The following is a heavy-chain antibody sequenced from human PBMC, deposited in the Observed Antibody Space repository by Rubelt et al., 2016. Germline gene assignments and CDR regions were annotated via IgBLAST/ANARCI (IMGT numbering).Heavy chain of an antibody. CDR2: ISSSSSYI. CDR1: GFTFSSYS. J-gene: IGHJ4*02. CDR3: AREVRFLEWLRNTNDY. V-gene: IGHV3-21*01. D-gene: IGHD3-3*01. Sequence: EVQLVESGGGLVKPGGSLRLSCAASGFTFSSYSMNWVRQAPGKGLEWVSSISSSSSYIYYADSVKGRFTISRDNAKNSLYRQMNSLRAEDTAVYYCAREVRFLEWLRNTNDYWGQGTLVTVSS.